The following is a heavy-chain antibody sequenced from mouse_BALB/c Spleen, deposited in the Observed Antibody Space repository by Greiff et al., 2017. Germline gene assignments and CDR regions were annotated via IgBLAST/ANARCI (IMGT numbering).Heavy chain of an antibody. Sequence: VQRVESGPGLVAPSQSLSITCTVSGFSLTSYGVHWVRQPPGKGLEWLGVIWAGGSTNYNSALMSRLSISKDNSKSQVFLKMNSLQTDDTAMYYCARRFASYAMDNWGQGTSVTVSS. CDR1: GFSLTSYG. CDR2: IWAGGST. D-gene: IGHD6-1*01. J-gene: IGHJ4*01. V-gene: IGHV2-9*02. CDR3: ARRFASYAMDN.